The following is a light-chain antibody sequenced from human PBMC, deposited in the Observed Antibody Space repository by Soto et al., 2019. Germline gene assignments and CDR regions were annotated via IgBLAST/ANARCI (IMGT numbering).Light chain of an antibody. V-gene: IGLV2-11*01. J-gene: IGLJ3*02. CDR2: DVS. CDR3: YSYRGSYTWV. Sequence: QSALTQPRSVSGSPGQSVTISCTGTSGDVGGYNFVSWYQQHPGKAPTLMIFDVSQRPSGVPDRFSGSKSGNTASLTISGLQAEDEADYLCYSYRGSYTWVFGGGTKVTVL. CDR1: SGDVGGYNF.